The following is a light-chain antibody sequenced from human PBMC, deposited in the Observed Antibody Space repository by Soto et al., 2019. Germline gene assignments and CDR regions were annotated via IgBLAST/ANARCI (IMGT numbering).Light chain of an antibody. CDR3: SSYTSSSTLLYV. Sequence: QSVLTQPPSASGTPGQRVTISCSGRSSNIGSNFVYWYQHLPGTAPKLVIYRNSQRPSGVPDRFSGSKSGNTASLTISGLQAEDEADYYCSSYTSSSTLLYVFGTGTKLTVL. CDR2: RNS. CDR1: SSNIGSNF. V-gene: IGLV1-44*01. J-gene: IGLJ1*01.